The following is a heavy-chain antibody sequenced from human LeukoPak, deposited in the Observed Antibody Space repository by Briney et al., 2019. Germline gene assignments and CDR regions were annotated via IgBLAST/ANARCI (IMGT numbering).Heavy chain of an antibody. Sequence: ASVKVSCKASGYTFTSYGISWVRQAPGQGLEWMGWISAYNGNTNYAQKLQGRVTMTTDTSTSTAYMELRSLRSDDTAVYYRARDPHYDILTGPATNDAFDIWGQGTMVTVSS. CDR2: ISAYNGNT. D-gene: IGHD3-9*01. CDR3: ARDPHYDILTGPATNDAFDI. V-gene: IGHV1-18*01. CDR1: GYTFTSYG. J-gene: IGHJ3*02.